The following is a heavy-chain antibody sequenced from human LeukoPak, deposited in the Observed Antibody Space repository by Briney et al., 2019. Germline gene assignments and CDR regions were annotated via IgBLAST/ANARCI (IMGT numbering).Heavy chain of an antibody. CDR3: ARKDSGFDY. V-gene: IGHV3-23*01. Sequence: GGSLRLSCAVSGFTFSSYAMNWVRQAPGKGLEWVSIIYGNGATTDYADPVKGRFTISRDDPKNTLYLQMNSLRAEDTAVYYCARKDSGFDYWGQGTLVTVSS. CDR2: IYGNGATT. J-gene: IGHJ4*02. CDR1: GFTFSSYA. D-gene: IGHD1-26*01.